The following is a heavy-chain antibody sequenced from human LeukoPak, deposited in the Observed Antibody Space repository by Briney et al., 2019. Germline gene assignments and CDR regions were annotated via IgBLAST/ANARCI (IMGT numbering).Heavy chain of an antibody. Sequence: ASVKVSCKASGYTFTSYGISWVRQAPGQGLEWMGWISAYNGNTNYAQKLQGRVTMTTDTSTSTAYMELRSLRAEDTAVYYCARRALSAGYYSQFDCWGQGTLVTVSA. D-gene: IGHD3-22*01. CDR2: ISAYNGNT. J-gene: IGHJ4*02. CDR3: ARRALSAGYYSQFDC. CDR1: GYTFTSYG. V-gene: IGHV1-18*01.